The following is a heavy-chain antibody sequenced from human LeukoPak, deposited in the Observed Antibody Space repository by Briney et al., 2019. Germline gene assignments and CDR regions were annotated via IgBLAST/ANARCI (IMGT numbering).Heavy chain of an antibody. CDR2: ISGSGGST. V-gene: IGHV3-23*01. CDR3: AKAHRRSGAFDV. D-gene: IGHD3-3*01. J-gene: IGHJ3*01. CDR1: GFTFSSYA. Sequence: PGGSLRLSCAASGFTFSSYAMNWVRQAPEKGLEWVSTISGSGGSTYYADSVKGRFTISRDNSKSTLYLQMNSLRAEDTAVYYCAKAHRRSGAFDVWGQGTMVTVSS.